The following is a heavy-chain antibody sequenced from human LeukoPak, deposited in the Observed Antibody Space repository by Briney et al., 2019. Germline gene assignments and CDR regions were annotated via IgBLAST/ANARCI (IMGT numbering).Heavy chain of an antibody. Sequence: GGSLRLSCAASGFTVSSNYMSWVRQAPGKGLEWVSAISGSGGSTYYADSVKGRFTISRDNSKNTLYLQMNSLRAEDTAVYYCAKDTLLLWFGELPDFDYWGQGTLVTVSS. D-gene: IGHD3-10*01. CDR3: AKDTLLLWFGELPDFDY. CDR1: GFTVSSNY. V-gene: IGHV3-23*01. J-gene: IGHJ4*02. CDR2: ISGSGGST.